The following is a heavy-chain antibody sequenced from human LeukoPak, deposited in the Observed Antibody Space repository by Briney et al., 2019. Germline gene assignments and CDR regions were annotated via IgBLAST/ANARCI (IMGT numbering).Heavy chain of an antibody. J-gene: IGHJ4*02. D-gene: IGHD3-10*01. Sequence: ASVKVSCKASGYPFTDYYMHWVRQAPGQGLEWMGWINPNRGGTDYAQKFQGRVTMTRDTSIGTAYMDLGSLGSDDTAVYYCARDGEYGTGSYYRGCFDYWGQGILVTVSS. CDR1: GYPFTDYY. CDR3: ARDGEYGTGSYYRGCFDY. V-gene: IGHV1-2*02. CDR2: INPNRGGT.